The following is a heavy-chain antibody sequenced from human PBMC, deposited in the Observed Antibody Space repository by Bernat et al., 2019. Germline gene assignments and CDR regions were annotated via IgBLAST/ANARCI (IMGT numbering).Heavy chain of an antibody. V-gene: IGHV3-7*03. CDR1: GFTFSSYW. Sequence: EVQLVESGGGLVQPGGSLRLSCAASGFTFSSYWMSWVRQAPGKGLEWVANIKQDGSEKYYVDSVKGRFTISRDNAKNSLYLQMNSLRAEDTAVYYCASETIAVAGAFDIWGQGTMVTVSS. J-gene: IGHJ3*02. CDR2: IKQDGSEK. D-gene: IGHD6-19*01. CDR3: ASETIAVAGAFDI.